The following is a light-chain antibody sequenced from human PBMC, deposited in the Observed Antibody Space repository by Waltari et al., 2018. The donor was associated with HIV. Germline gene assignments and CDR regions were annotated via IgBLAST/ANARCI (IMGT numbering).Light chain of an antibody. CDR1: QTISSY. CDR2: VAS. Sequence: DIQMTQSPSSLSASVGDRVTLTCRASQTISSYLNWYQQKPGQAPKLLMYVASSLPSGGPSRFSGSGSGTDFTITISDLQPGDFATYCCRQNYNNPRTFSQRTKVEI. CDR3: RQNYNNPRT. J-gene: IGKJ1*01. V-gene: IGKV1-39*01.